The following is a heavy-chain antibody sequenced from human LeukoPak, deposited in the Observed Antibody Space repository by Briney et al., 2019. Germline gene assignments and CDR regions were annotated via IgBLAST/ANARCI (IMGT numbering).Heavy chain of an antibody. CDR3: ARDPYYGDYVV. CDR1: GFTFSSYE. CDR2: ISSSGSTI. V-gene: IGHV3-48*03. Sequence: PGGSLRLSCAASGFTFSSYEMNLVRQAPGKGLEWVSYISSSGSTIYYADSVKGRFTISRDNAKNSLYLQMNSLRADDTAVYYCARDPYYGDYVVWGQGTLVTVSS. J-gene: IGHJ4*02. D-gene: IGHD4-17*01.